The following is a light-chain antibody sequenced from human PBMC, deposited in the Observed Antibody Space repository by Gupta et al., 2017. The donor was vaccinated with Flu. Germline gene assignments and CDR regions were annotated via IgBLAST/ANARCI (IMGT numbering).Light chain of an antibody. Sequence: SPRQTATITCSYARVGYKCACWYHQKPRQPPTLVIYQDTKRPSVLPERFSGSSSVNTATLTISGTQAMDEAYYYGQVWDSSTGVFGGGTKVTVL. CDR1: RVGYKC. J-gene: IGLJ2*01. CDR3: QVWDSSTGV. CDR2: QDT. V-gene: IGLV3-1*01.